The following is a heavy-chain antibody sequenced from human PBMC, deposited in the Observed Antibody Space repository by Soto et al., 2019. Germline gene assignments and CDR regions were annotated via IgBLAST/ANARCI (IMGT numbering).Heavy chain of an antibody. D-gene: IGHD3-10*01. Sequence: QLQLQESGPGLVKPSETLSLTCTVSGGSISSSSYYWGWIRQPPGKGLEWIGSIYYSGSTYYNPSLKSRFTLSVDTSKIQFSLKLSSVTAADTAVYYCAKGGSGSYSNAFDIWGQGTMVTVSS. V-gene: IGHV4-39*01. CDR2: IYYSGST. CDR3: AKGGSGSYSNAFDI. CDR1: GGSISSSSYY. J-gene: IGHJ3*02.